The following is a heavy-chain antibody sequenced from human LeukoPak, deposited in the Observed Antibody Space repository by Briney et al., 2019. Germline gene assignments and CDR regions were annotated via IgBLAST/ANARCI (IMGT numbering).Heavy chain of an antibody. Sequence: GGSLRLSCAASGFTFSSYSMYWVRQAPGKGLEWVSSISSSSSYIYYADSVKGRFTISRDNAKNSLYLQMNSLRAEDTAVYYCARAHRIWLVNERRVLGPAFDYWGQGTLVTVSS. CDR2: ISSSSSYI. V-gene: IGHV3-21*01. CDR1: GFTFSSYS. CDR3: ARAHRIWLVNERRVLGPAFDY. D-gene: IGHD6-19*01. J-gene: IGHJ4*02.